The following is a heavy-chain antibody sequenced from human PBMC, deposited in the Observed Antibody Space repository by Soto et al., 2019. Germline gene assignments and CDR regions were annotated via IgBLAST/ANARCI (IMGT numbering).Heavy chain of an antibody. CDR1: GFTFSSYS. Sequence: GGSLRLSCAASGFTFSSYSVNWFRQAPWKWLEWVSSISSSSSYIYYADSVKGRFTISRDNAKNSLYLQMNSLRAEDTAVYYCARVSQRAGGSYDSAFDIWGQGTMVTVSS. CDR3: ARVSQRAGGSYDSAFDI. V-gene: IGHV3-21*01. CDR2: ISSSSSYI. J-gene: IGHJ3*02. D-gene: IGHD1-26*01.